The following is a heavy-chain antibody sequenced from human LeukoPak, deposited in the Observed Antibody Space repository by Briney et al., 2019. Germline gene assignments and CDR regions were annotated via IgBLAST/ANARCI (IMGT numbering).Heavy chain of an antibody. Sequence: GGSLRLSCAASGFTFSSFALSWVRQAPGKGLEWISGISGSGGRTDYADSVKGRFTISRDNSKNTLYLQMSSLRADDTALYYCAKRDSSGSLPRLFDYWGQGTLVTVSS. CDR2: ISGSGGRT. V-gene: IGHV3-23*01. CDR3: AKRDSSGSLPRLFDY. D-gene: IGHD6-19*01. CDR1: GFTFSSFA. J-gene: IGHJ4*02.